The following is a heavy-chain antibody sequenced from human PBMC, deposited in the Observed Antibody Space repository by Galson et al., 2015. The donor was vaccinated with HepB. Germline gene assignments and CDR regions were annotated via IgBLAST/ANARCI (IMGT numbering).Heavy chain of an antibody. D-gene: IGHD3-22*01. CDR3: GKSMIYYFYMDV. V-gene: IGHV3-30*18. CDR1: GFTFSSYA. Sequence: SLRLSCAASGFTFSSYAMHWVRQAPGKGLKWVAALTYDGGNEYYADSVKGRFTISRDNSNNTLYLNINSLRVEDTAVYYCGKSMIYYFYMDVWGKGTTVTVSS. J-gene: IGHJ6*03. CDR2: LTYDGGNE.